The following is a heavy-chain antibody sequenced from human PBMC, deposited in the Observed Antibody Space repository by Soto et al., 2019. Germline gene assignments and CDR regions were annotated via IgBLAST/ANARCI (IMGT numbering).Heavy chain of an antibody. Sequence: GASVKVSCKASGGTFSSYAISWVRQAPGQGLEWMGGIIPIFGTANYAQKFQGRVTITADESTSTAYMELSSLRSEDTAVYYCARDRYDFWSGYGNYFDYWGQGTLVNVSS. V-gene: IGHV1-69*13. J-gene: IGHJ4*02. CDR2: IIPIFGTA. D-gene: IGHD3-3*01. CDR1: GGTFSSYA. CDR3: ARDRYDFWSGYGNYFDY.